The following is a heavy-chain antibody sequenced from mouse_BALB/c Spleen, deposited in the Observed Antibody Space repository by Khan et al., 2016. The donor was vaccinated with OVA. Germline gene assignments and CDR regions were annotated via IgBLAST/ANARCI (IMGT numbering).Heavy chain of an antibody. Sequence: VQLQESGPGLVAPSQSLSITCTVSGFSLTSYGVNWVRQPPGKGLEWLGVIWGDGSTNYHSALKSRLNISKDNSKSQVFLKLFSLQTDDTATYYLARFEYYGNFYAMDYWGKGTSVTVSA. D-gene: IGHD2-1*01. CDR1: GFSLTSYG. CDR2: IWGDGST. V-gene: IGHV2-3*01. J-gene: IGHJ4*01. CDR3: ARFEYYGNFYAMDY.